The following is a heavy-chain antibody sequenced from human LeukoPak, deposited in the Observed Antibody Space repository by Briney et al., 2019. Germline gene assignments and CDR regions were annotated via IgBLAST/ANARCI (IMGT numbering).Heavy chain of an antibody. J-gene: IGHJ3*02. Sequence: GGSLRLSCAASGFTFSDYYMSWIRQAPGKGLEWVSYISSSSSYTNYADSVKGRFTISRDNAKNSLYLQMNSPRAEDTAVYYCARGTVVLWFGETDAFDIWGQGTMVTVSS. CDR3: ARGTVVLWFGETDAFDI. CDR2: ISSSSSYT. D-gene: IGHD3-10*01. V-gene: IGHV3-11*06. CDR1: GFTFSDYY.